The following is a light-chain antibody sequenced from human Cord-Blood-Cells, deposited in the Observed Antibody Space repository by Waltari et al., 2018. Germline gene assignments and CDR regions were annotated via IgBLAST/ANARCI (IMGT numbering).Light chain of an antibody. CDR2: DTS. Sequence: VVTHEPSLTLSPGGPLPHTCASSAGAATSGPYPQWLQQTPGQAPRTLIYDTSNKHSWTPARFSGSLLGGKAALTLSGAQPEDEAEYYCLLSYSGAVVFGGGTKLTVL. CDR1: AGAATSGPY. J-gene: IGLJ2*01. CDR3: LLSYSGAVV. V-gene: IGLV7-46*01.